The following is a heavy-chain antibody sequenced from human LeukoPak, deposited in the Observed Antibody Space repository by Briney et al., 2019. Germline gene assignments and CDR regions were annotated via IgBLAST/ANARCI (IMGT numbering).Heavy chain of an antibody. CDR2: IRSKANNYAT. CDR3: TRSNSDY. J-gene: IGHJ4*02. V-gene: IGHV3-73*01. Sequence: GGSLRLSCAASGFTFSGSAMDWVRQASGKGLEWVGRIRSKANNYATGYAASVKGRFTISRDDSKNTAYLQMNSLKTEDTAVYYCTRSNSDYWGQGTLVTVSS. D-gene: IGHD4-23*01. CDR1: GFTFSGSA.